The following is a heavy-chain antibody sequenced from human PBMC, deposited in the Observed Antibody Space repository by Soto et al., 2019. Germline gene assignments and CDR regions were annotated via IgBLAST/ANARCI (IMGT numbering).Heavy chain of an antibody. CDR1: GFTFSDDY. Sequence: QVQLVESGGGLVKPGGSLRLSCEGSGFTFSDDYISWIRQAPGKGLEWISYSSNSGTFSRYADSVKGRFSISRDNTKNLLYLQMNSLRAEDTAVYYCARSGVNYNRLDYWGQGTPVTVSS. CDR3: ARSGVNYNRLDY. D-gene: IGHD1-7*01. CDR2: SSNSGTFS. J-gene: IGHJ4*02. V-gene: IGHV3-11*06.